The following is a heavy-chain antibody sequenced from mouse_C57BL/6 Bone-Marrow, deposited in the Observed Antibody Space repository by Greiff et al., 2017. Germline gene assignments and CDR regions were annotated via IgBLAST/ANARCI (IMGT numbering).Heavy chain of an antibody. Sequence: EVQLVESGPGLAKPSQTLSLTCSVTGYSITSDYWNWIRKFPGNKLEYMGYISYSGSTYYNPSLKSRISITRDTSKNQYYLQLNSVTTEDTATYYCARYKSYYGSRRLYYFDYWGQGTTLTVSS. V-gene: IGHV3-8*01. CDR3: ARYKSYYGSRRLYYFDY. J-gene: IGHJ2*01. D-gene: IGHD1-1*01. CDR1: GYSITSDY. CDR2: ISYSGST.